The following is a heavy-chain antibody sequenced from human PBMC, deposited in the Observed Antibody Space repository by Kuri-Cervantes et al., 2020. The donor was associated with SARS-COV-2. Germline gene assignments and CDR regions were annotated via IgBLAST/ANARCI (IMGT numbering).Heavy chain of an antibody. CDR1: GGSISGSSYY. V-gene: IGHV4-39*02. J-gene: IGHJ3*02. D-gene: IGHD3-3*01. CDR2: IYYSGST. Sequence: SETLSLTCTVSGGSISGSSYYWGWIRQPPGKGLEWIGSIYYSGSTYYNPPLKSRVTISVDTSKNQFYLELSSVTAADTAVYYCAREYYDFWSGGIGRAFDIWGQGTMVTVSS. CDR3: AREYYDFWSGGIGRAFDI.